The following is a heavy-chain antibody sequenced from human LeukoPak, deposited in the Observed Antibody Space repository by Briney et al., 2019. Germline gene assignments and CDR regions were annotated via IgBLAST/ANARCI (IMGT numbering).Heavy chain of an antibody. CDR3: AKGGAQYSSSWYGALKLDY. Sequence: GGSLRLSCAASGFTFSSYAMSWVRQAPGKGLECVSAISGSGGSTYYADSVKGRFTISRDNSKNTLYLQMNSLRAEDTAVYYCAKGGAQYSSSWYGALKLDYWGQGTLVTVSS. CDR2: ISGSGGST. J-gene: IGHJ4*02. D-gene: IGHD6-13*01. V-gene: IGHV3-23*01. CDR1: GFTFSSYA.